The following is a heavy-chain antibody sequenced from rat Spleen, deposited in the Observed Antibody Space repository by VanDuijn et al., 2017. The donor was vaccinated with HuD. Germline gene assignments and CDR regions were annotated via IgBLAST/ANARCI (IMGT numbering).Heavy chain of an antibody. D-gene: IGHD1-11*01. V-gene: IGHV5S13*01. CDR1: GFTFSNYG. CDR2: ISSGAGNT. Sequence: EVQLVESGGGLVQPGRSLKLSCAASGFTFSNYGMAWVRQAPTKDLEWVASISSGAGNTYYRDSVKGRFTISRDNAENTVYLQMNSLRSEDTATYYCARRGAEGVYWGQGVMVTVSS. CDR3: ARRGAEGVY. J-gene: IGHJ2*01.